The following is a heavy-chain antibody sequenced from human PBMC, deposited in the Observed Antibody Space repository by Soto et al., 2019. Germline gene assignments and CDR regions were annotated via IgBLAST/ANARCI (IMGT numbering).Heavy chain of an antibody. CDR1: GYSFTNYW. V-gene: IGHV5-51*03. J-gene: IGHJ3*02. CDR2: IDPGDSNT. CDR3: AGRTGPGRKDAWDI. Sequence: EVQLVQSGAEVKKPGESLKISCKGSGYSFTNYWIGWVRQMPGKGLEWMGIIDPGDSNTRYSPSFQGQVTISADKSTSTAYLQWSSLKAPDTATDYCAGRTGPGRKDAWDIWGQGTMVTVSS. D-gene: IGHD3-9*01.